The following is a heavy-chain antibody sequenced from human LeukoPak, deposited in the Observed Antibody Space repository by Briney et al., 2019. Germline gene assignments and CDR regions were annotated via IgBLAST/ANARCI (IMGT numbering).Heavy chain of an antibody. CDR1: GFTFSSYA. V-gene: IGHV3-30-3*01. Sequence: GGSLRLSCAASGFTFSSYAMHWVRQAPGKGLEWVAVISYDGSNKYYADSVKGRFTISRDNSENTLYLQMNSLRAEDTAVYYCARGEAVVPAATPYYFDYWGQGTLVTVSS. CDR2: ISYDGSNK. D-gene: IGHD2-2*01. CDR3: ARGEAVVPAATPYYFDY. J-gene: IGHJ4*02.